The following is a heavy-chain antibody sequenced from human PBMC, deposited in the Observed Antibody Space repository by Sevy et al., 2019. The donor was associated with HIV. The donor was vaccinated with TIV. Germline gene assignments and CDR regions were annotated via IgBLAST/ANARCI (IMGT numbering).Heavy chain of an antibody. V-gene: IGHV1-24*01. D-gene: IGHD3-22*01. CDR1: GYTLTELS. CDR2: FDPEDGET. Sequence: ASVKVSCKVSGYTLTELSMHWVRQAPGKGLEWMGGFDPEDGETIYAQKFQGRVTMTEDTSTDTAYMELSSLRSEDTAVYYCATLYYNDSSRYPFDYWGQGTLVTVSS. CDR3: ATLYYNDSSRYPFDY. J-gene: IGHJ4*02.